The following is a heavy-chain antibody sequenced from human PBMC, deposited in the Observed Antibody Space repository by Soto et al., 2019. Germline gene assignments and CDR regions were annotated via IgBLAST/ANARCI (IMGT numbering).Heavy chain of an antibody. CDR3: ARLGYCSSTSCYAGYYYYYMDV. V-gene: IGHV4-59*08. CDR1: GGSISSYY. J-gene: IGHJ6*03. Sequence: SETLSLTCTVSGGSISSYYWSWIRQPPGKGLEWIGYIYYSGSTNYNPSLKSRVTISVDTSKNQFSLKLSSVTAADTAVYYCARLGYCSSTSCYAGYYYYYMDVWGKGTTVTVSS. CDR2: IYYSGST. D-gene: IGHD2-2*01.